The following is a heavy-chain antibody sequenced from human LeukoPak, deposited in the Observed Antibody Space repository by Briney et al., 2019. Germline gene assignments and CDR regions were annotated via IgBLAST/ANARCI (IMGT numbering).Heavy chain of an antibody. CDR1: GYTFTSYD. V-gene: IGHV1-8*01. J-gene: IGHJ3*02. D-gene: IGHD6-19*01. Sequence: ASVKVSCKASGYTFTSYDINWVRQATGQGLEWMGWMNPNSGNTGYAQKFQGRVTMTRNTSISTAYMELSSLRSEDTAVYYCARGRPAYSSRAFDIWGQGTMVTVSS. CDR3: ARGRPAYSSRAFDI. CDR2: MNPNSGNT.